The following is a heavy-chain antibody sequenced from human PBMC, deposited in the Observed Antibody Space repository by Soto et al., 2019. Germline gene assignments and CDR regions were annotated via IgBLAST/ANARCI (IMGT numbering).Heavy chain of an antibody. CDR3: ARVSTPYYYHTSSQYYFDY. V-gene: IGHV4-61*01. CDR1: GGCRSSGSYY. CDR2: IFYTGTT. Sequence: ETLSLPCTVSGGCRSSGSYYWSWIRQPPGMGLEWIGYIFYTGTTNYDPSLKSRVTMSLYTSKNQFSLQLSSVTAADTAVYYCARVSTPYYYHTSSQYYFDYWGQGTLVTVSA. J-gene: IGHJ4*02. D-gene: IGHD3-22*01.